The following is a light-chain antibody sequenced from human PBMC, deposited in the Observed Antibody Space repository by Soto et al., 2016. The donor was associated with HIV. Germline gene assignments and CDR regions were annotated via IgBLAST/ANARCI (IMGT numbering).Light chain of an antibody. J-gene: IGKJ2*01. CDR2: LGS. CDR1: QSLLNSDGYNS. V-gene: IGKV2-28*01. Sequence: DIVMTQSPLSLPVIPGEPASISCRSSQSLLNSDGYNSLDWYLQKPGQSPRLLIYLGSNRASGVPDRFSGSYTGTDFTLNISRVEAEDVGVYFCMQTLQTHYTFGQGTKLEIK. CDR3: MQTLQTHYT.